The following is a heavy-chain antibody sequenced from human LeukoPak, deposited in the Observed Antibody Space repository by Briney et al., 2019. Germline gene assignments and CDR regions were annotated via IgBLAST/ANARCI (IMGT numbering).Heavy chain of an antibody. CDR3: AKETPHIVATITGFDY. CDR1: GFTFSSYA. CDR2: ISGSGGST. Sequence: GGSLRLSCAASGFTFSSYAMSWVRQAPGKGLEWVSAISGSGGSTYYADSVKGRFTISRDNSKNTLYLQMNSLRAEDTAVYYCAKETPHIVATITGFDYWGQGTLVTVSS. J-gene: IGHJ4*02. D-gene: IGHD5-12*01. V-gene: IGHV3-23*01.